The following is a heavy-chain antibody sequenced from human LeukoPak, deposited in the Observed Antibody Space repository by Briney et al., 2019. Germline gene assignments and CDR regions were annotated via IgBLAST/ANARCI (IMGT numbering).Heavy chain of an antibody. D-gene: IGHD6-6*01. CDR2: ISSSSSYI. V-gene: IGHV3-21*01. Sequence: PGGSLRLSCSASGFTFSSYSMNWVRQAPGKGLEWVSSISSSSSYIYYADSVKGRFTISRDNAKNSLYLQMNSLRAEDTAVYYCASVWDSSSSGGDYWGQGTLVTVSS. CDR1: GFTFSSYS. J-gene: IGHJ4*02. CDR3: ASVWDSSSSGGDY.